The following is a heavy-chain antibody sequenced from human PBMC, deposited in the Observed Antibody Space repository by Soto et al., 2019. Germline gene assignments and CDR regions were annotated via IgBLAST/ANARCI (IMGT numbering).Heavy chain of an antibody. CDR2: INHSGST. J-gene: IGHJ4*02. CDR1: GGSFSGYY. D-gene: IGHD1-1*01. Sequence: SETLSLTCAVYGGSFSGYYWSWMRQPPGKGLEWIGEINHSGSTNYNPSLKSRVTISVDTSKNQFSLKLSSVTAADTAVYYCARSLRAWNRFDYWGQGTLVTVSS. CDR3: ARSLRAWNRFDY. V-gene: IGHV4-34*01.